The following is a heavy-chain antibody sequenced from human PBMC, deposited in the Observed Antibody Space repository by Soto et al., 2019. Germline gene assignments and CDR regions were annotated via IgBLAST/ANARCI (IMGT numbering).Heavy chain of an antibody. V-gene: IGHV4-31*03. CDR2: IYYSGST. D-gene: IGHD6-6*01. CDR3: ARDPVRGSSWGYYYYGMDV. Sequence: QVQLQESGPGLVKPSQTLSLTCTVSGGSISSGGYYWSWIRQHPGKGLEWIGYIYYSGSTYYNPSLKRRVSISVGTSKIQFSLKLSSVPAADTAVYYCARDPVRGSSWGYYYYGMDVWGQGTTVTVSS. CDR1: GGSISSGGYY. J-gene: IGHJ6*02.